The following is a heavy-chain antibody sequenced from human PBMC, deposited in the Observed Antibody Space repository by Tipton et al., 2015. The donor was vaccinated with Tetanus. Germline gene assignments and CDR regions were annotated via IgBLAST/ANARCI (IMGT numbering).Heavy chain of an antibody. D-gene: IGHD6-6*01. J-gene: IGHJ4*02. CDR1: GFTFSSYS. CDR2: ISSSSSYI. CDR3: ARGIGDRQLEKY. Sequence: AASGFTFSSYSMNWVRQAPGKGLEWVSSISSSSSYIYYADSVKGRFTISRDNAKNSLYLQMNSLRAEDTAVYYCARGIGDRQLEKYWGQGTLVTVSS. V-gene: IGHV3-21*01.